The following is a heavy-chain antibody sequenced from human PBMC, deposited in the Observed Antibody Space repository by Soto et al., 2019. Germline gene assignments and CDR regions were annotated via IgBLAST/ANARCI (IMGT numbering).Heavy chain of an antibody. CDR1: GFTFSSYA. J-gene: IGHJ3*02. Sequence: PGGSLRLSCAASGFTFSSYAMHWVRQAPGKGLEWVAVISYGGSNKYYADSVKGRFTISRDNSKNTLYLQMNSLRAEDTAVYYCARGSGTYYYDSSGYLRAHDAFDIWGQGTMVTVSS. CDR3: ARGSGTYYYDSSGYLRAHDAFDI. V-gene: IGHV3-30-3*01. CDR2: ISYGGSNK. D-gene: IGHD3-22*01.